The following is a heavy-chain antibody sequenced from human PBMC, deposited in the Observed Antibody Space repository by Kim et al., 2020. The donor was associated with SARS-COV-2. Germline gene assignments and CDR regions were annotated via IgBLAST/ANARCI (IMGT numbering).Heavy chain of an antibody. D-gene: IGHD3-3*01. CDR1: GDSLPDYS. CDR2: FYSTGAT. V-gene: IGHV4-59*01. CDR3: ASFSWSGLETLEYFDF. J-gene: IGHJ4*02. Sequence: SETLSLTCSVSGDSLPDYSYNWIRQSPGKGLEWLGSFYSTGATDYNPSLRRRVHIRVDMAKRTFSLTLTSVTAEDTAVYYCASFSWSGLETLEYFDFWGPGTLVTVSS.